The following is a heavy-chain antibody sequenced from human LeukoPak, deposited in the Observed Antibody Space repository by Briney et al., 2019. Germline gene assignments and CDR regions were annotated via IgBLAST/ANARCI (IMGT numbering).Heavy chain of an antibody. CDR1: GFTFDDYA. Sequence: GGSLRLSCAASGFTFDDYAMHWVRQAPGKGLEWVSGISWNSGSIGYADSVKGRFTISRDNAKNSLYLQMNSLRAEDTALYYCAKGTYDSSGYYPYWGQGTLVTVSS. V-gene: IGHV3-9*01. J-gene: IGHJ4*02. D-gene: IGHD3-22*01. CDR2: ISWNSGSI. CDR3: AKGTYDSSGYYPY.